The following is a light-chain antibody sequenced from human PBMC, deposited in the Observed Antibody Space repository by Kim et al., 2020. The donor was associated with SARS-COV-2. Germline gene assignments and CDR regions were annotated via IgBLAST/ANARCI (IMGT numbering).Light chain of an antibody. CDR2: GNK. Sequence: QSVLTQPPSLSGAPGQRVTISCTGSSSNIGTGYDVHWYQQLPGTAPKLLIYGNKIRPSGVPDRFSGSKSGTSASLAITGLQADDEADYYCQSYDSSLRAVVFGGGTKLTVL. CDR3: QSYDSSLRAVV. CDR1: SSNIGTGYD. J-gene: IGLJ2*01. V-gene: IGLV1-40*01.